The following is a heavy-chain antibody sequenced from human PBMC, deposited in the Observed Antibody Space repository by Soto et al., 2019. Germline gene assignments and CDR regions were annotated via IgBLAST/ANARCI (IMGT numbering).Heavy chain of an antibody. J-gene: IGHJ5*02. Sequence: GASVKVSCKASGYTFTSYGISWVRQAPGQGLEWMGWISAYNGNTNYAQKLQGRVTMTTDTSTSTAYMELRSLRSDDTAVYYCARTAKDLLLEFMYNWFDPWGQGTLVTVSS. V-gene: IGHV1-18*01. CDR3: ARTAKDLLLEFMYNWFDP. CDR1: GYTFTSYG. CDR2: ISAYNGNT. D-gene: IGHD2-15*01.